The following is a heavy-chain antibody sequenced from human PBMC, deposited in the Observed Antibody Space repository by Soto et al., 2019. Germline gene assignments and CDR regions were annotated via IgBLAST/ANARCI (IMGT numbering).Heavy chain of an antibody. CDR2: ISAYNGNT. Sequence: QVQLVQSGAEVKKPGASVKVSCKASGYTFSIYGISGVRQAPGQGLEWKGWISAYNGNTKYAQKLQGRVTVTTDTATSRAYMELRSRRSDDTAVYYCARDLSGGTYPWGFELWGRGTLVTVSS. CDR3: ARDLSGGTYPWGFEL. J-gene: IGHJ2*01. V-gene: IGHV1-18*01. D-gene: IGHD1-26*01. CDR1: GYTFSIYG.